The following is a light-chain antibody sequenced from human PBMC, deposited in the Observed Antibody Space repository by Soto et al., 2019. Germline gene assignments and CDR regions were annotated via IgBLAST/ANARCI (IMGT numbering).Light chain of an antibody. Sequence: QSALTQPRSLSGSPGQSVTISCAGTSSDVGAYNPVSWYQQHPGKAPKLMIYDASKWPSGVPDRFSSSKPGNAASLTISRLQDEDEAEYSCCSYAGSYTRVFGGGTKLTVL. CDR1: SSDVGAYNP. CDR2: DAS. V-gene: IGLV2-11*01. CDR3: CSYAGSYTRV. J-gene: IGLJ3*02.